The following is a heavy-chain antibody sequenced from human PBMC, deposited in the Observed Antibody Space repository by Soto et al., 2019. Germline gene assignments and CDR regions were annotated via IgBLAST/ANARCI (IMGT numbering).Heavy chain of an antibody. D-gene: IGHD2-15*01. CDR3: ARLRYCSGGSCLYYYGMDV. Sequence: PGESLKISCKGSGYSFTSYWISWVRQMPGKGLEWMGRIDPSDSYTNYSPSFQGHVTISADKSISTAYLQWSSLKASDTAMYYCARLRYCSGGSCLYYYGMDVWGQGTTVTVS. V-gene: IGHV5-10-1*01. CDR2: IDPSDSYT. J-gene: IGHJ6*02. CDR1: GYSFTSYW.